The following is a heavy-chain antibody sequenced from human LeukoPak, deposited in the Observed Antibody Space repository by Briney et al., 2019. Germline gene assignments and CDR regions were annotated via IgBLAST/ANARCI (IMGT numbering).Heavy chain of an antibody. CDR2: TYYSGST. J-gene: IGHJ5*02. CDR3: AGKRGSYWFDP. D-gene: IGHD5-12*01. Sequence: PSETLSLTCTVSGGSISSSSYYWGWIRQPPGKGLEWIGSTYYSGSTYYNPSLKSRVTISVDTSKNQFSLKLSSVTAADTAVYYCAGKRGSYWFDPWGQGTLVTVSS. V-gene: IGHV4-39*01. CDR1: GGSISSSSYY.